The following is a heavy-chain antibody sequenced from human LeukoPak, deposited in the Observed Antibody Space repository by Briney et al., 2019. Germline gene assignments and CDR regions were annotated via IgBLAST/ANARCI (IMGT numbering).Heavy chain of an antibody. CDR1: GGSISNY. J-gene: IGHJ4*02. Sequence: PSETLSLTCTVSGGSISNYWSWIRQPPGKGLEWIGYIYYSGSTNYNPSLKSRVTISVDTSKNQFSLKLSSVTAADTAVYYCARVGQQQLEIDYWGQGTLVTVSS. CDR3: ARVGQQQLEIDY. CDR2: IYYSGST. V-gene: IGHV4-59*01. D-gene: IGHD6-13*01.